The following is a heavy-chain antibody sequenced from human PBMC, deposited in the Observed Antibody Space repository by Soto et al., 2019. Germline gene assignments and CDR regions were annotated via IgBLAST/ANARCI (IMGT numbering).Heavy chain of an antibody. Sequence: PGGSLRLSCAASGFTFSSYWMSRVRQAPGKGLEWVANIKQDGSEKYYVDSVKGRFTISRDNAKNSLYLQMNSLRAEDTAVYYCARDRHYDFWSGYHWYFDLWGRGTLVTVSS. CDR2: IKQDGSEK. CDR3: ARDRHYDFWSGYHWYFDL. V-gene: IGHV3-7*01. J-gene: IGHJ2*01. CDR1: GFTFSSYW. D-gene: IGHD3-3*01.